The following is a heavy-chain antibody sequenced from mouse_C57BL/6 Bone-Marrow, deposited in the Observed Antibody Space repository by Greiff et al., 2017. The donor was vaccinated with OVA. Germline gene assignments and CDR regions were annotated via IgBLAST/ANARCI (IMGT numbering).Heavy chain of an antibody. Sequence: EVKLMESGGGLVKPGGSLKLSCAASGFTFSSYAMSWVRQTPEKRLEWVATISDGGSYTYYPDNVKGRFTISRDNAKNNLYLQMSHLKSEDTAMYYCARGKGGYSLDYWGQGTTLTVSS. V-gene: IGHV5-4*03. CDR2: ISDGGSYT. J-gene: IGHJ2*01. CDR3: ARGKGGYSLDY. CDR1: GFTFSSYA. D-gene: IGHD2-3*01.